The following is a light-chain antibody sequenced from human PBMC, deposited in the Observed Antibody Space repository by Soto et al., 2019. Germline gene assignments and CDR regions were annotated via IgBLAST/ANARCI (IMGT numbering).Light chain of an antibody. CDR2: DVS. CDR1: SSDVGGYNY. CDR3: SSYTSSLYV. Sequence: QAVLTQPASVSGSPGQSITISCTGTSSDVGGYNYVSWYQQHPGKAPKLMIYDVSNRPSGVSNRFSGSKSGNTASLTISGLQAEDEADYYCSSYTSSLYVFVTGTKVT. J-gene: IGLJ1*01. V-gene: IGLV2-14*01.